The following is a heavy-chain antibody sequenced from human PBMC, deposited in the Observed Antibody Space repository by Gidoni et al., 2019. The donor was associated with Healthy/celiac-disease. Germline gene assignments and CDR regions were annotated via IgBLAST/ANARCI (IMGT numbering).Heavy chain of an antibody. D-gene: IGHD4-17*01. V-gene: IGHV3-11*05. CDR3: ARDSHGDYYYYGMDV. Sequence: QVQLVESGGGLVKPGGSRRLSCAASGFTFGDYYMSWIRQAPGKGLEWVSYISSSSSYTNYADSVKGRFTISRDNAKNSLYLQMNSLRAENTAVYYCARDSHGDYYYYGMDVWGQGTTVTVSS. J-gene: IGHJ6*02. CDR2: ISSSSSYT. CDR1: GFTFGDYY.